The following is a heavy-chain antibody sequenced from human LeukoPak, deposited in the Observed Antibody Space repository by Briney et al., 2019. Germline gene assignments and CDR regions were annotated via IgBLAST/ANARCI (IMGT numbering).Heavy chain of an antibody. D-gene: IGHD5-18*01. CDR1: GFTFSTYW. CDR2: IKQDGSEK. J-gene: IGHJ4*02. V-gene: IGHV3-7*01. Sequence: GGSLRLSCAASGFTFSTYWMGWVRQSPGKGLEWVANIKQDGSEKHYVDSVKGRFTISRDNTKNSLYLQMNSLRVEDTAVYYCASRGYSYGYEWGQGILVTVSS. CDR3: ASRGYSYGYE.